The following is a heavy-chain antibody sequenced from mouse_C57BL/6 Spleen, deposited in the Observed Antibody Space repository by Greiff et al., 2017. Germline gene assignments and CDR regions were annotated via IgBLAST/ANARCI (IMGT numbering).Heavy chain of an antibody. Sequence: QVQLQQPGAELVRPGSSVKLSCKASGYTFTSYWMHWVKQRPIQGLEWIGNIDPSDSETPYNQKFKDKATLTVDKSSSTAYMQLSSLTSEDSAVYYCARGGECYWYFEVWGTWTTVTVSS. CDR3: ARGGECYWYFEV. J-gene: IGHJ1*03. CDR1: GYTFTSYW. V-gene: IGHV1-52*01. CDR2: IDPSDSET.